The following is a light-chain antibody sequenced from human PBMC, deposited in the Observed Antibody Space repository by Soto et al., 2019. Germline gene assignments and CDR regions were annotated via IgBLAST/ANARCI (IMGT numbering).Light chain of an antibody. V-gene: IGKV3-20*01. J-gene: IGKJ5*01. Sequence: EIVLTQSPGTLSLSPGERATLSCRASHIVSSSYLAWYQQKPGQAPRLLIYGASSRATGIPDRFSGSGSGTDFTLTIRRLEPVDFAVYYCQQYGSSPPITFGQGTRLEIK. CDR2: GAS. CDR3: QQYGSSPPIT. CDR1: HIVSSSY.